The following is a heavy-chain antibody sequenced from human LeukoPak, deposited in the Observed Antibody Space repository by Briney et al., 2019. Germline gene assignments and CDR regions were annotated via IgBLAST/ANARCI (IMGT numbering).Heavy chain of an antibody. CDR3: AKAPSEAPTAYFDL. CDR2: ISGSGGTT. J-gene: IGHJ2*01. V-gene: IGHV3-23*01. D-gene: IGHD4-17*01. Sequence: GGSLRLSCAASGFTFSSYAMNWVRQAPGKGLEWVSTISGSGGTTYYADSVKGRFTISRDNSKNTLYLQMNSLRAEDTAVYYCAKAPSEAPTAYFDLWGRGTLVTVSS. CDR1: GFTFSSYA.